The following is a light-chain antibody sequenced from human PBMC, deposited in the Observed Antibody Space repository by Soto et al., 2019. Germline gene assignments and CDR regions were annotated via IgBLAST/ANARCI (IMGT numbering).Light chain of an antibody. CDR2: DAS. J-gene: IGKJ4*01. Sequence: EIVLTQSPATLSLSPGERATLSCRASQSVSTNLVWYQQRPGQAPRLLIYDASNRATGIPARFSGSGSGTDFTLTISSLEPEAFAVYYCQQRSNWPPLTFGGGTKVEIK. CDR3: QQRSNWPPLT. V-gene: IGKV3-11*01. CDR1: QSVSTN.